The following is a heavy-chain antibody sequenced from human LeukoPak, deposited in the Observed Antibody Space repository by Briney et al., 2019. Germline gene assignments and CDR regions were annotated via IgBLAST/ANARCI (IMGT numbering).Heavy chain of an antibody. D-gene: IGHD3-10*01. CDR3: ARGYGYYASGSYPYY. Sequence: GGSLRLSCAASGFTLSSYAMHWVRQAPGKGLEWVSVISYAGSEKYYADYVKGRCIISRDTSKSTLFLQMNSLRDEDTAVYYCARGYGYYASGSYPYYWGEGTLVTVSS. CDR2: ISYAGSEK. J-gene: IGHJ4*02. CDR1: GFTLSSYA. V-gene: IGHV3-30*04.